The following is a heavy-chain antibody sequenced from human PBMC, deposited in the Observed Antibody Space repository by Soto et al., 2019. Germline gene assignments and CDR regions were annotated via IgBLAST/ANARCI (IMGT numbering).Heavy chain of an antibody. D-gene: IGHD2-21*02. J-gene: IGHJ4*02. CDR2: IYYSGST. V-gene: IGHV4-39*01. CDR1: GDSINNRSYY. Sequence: SETLSLTCTVTGDSINNRSYYWGWIRQPPGKGLEWIGSIYYSGSTYNNPSLKSLVSMSVDTSKNQFSLKLRSVTAADTALYYCARQRTSVVTQAYFDSWGQGSLVTVSS. CDR3: ARQRTSVVTQAYFDS.